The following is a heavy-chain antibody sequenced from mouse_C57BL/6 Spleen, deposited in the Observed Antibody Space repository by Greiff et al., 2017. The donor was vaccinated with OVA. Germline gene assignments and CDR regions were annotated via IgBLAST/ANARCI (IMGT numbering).Heavy chain of an antibody. CDR2: IYPGSGNT. V-gene: IGHV1-76*01. J-gene: IGHJ2*01. CDR1: GYTFTDYY. D-gene: IGHD2-5*01. CDR3: ARSYYSNPDY. Sequence: VQLQQSGAELVRPGASVKLSCKASGYTFTDYYINWVKQRPGQGLEWIARIYPGSGNTYYNEKFKGKATLTAEKSSSTVYMQLSSLTSEDSAVYFCARSYYSNPDYWGQGTTLTVSS.